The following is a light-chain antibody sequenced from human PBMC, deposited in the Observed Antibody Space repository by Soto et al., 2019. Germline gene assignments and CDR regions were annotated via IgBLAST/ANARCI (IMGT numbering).Light chain of an antibody. CDR1: SSNIGSNT. Sequence: QSVLTQPTSASGTPGQRVSISCSGSSSNIGSNTVNWYQQFPGTAPKLLIYTNNQRPSGVPDRFSGSKSGTSASLAISGLRSVDEADYYCATWDDSLNAVVFGGGTKVTGL. V-gene: IGLV1-44*01. J-gene: IGLJ2*01. CDR3: ATWDDSLNAVV. CDR2: TNN.